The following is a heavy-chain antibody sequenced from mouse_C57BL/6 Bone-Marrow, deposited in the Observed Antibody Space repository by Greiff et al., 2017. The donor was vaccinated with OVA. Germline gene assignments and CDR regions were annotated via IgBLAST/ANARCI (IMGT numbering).Heavy chain of an antibody. J-gene: IGHJ2*01. V-gene: IGHV1-64*01. Sequence: QVQLQQPGAELVKPGASVKLSCKASGYTFTSYWMHWVKQRPGQGLEWIGMIHPNSGSTNYNEKFKSKATLTVDKSSSTAYMQLSSLTSEDSAVYYCAREGTMTGYYFDYWGQGTTLTVSS. CDR1: GYTFTSYW. CDR3: AREGTMTGYYFDY. D-gene: IGHD2-4*01. CDR2: IHPNSGST.